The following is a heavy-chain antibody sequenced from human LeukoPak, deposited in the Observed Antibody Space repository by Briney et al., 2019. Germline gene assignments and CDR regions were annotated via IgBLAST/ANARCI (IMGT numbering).Heavy chain of an antibody. D-gene: IGHD3-10*01. V-gene: IGHV3-64*01. CDR1: GFTFSSYG. CDR3: ARAVRGVASVDY. J-gene: IGHJ4*02. CDR2: ISTSGSTT. Sequence: GGSLRLSCTASGFTFSSYGMHWVRQAPGKGLEYVSAISTSGSTTYYANSVKGRFTISRDNSNNTLYLQMGSLRVEDMAVYYCARAVRGVASVDYWGQGTLITVSS.